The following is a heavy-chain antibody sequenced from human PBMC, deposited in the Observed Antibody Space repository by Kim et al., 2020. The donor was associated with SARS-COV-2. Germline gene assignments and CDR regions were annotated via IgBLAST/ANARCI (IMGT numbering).Heavy chain of an antibody. CDR1: GFRFSSHA. D-gene: IGHD5-12*01. J-gene: IGHJ6*02. Sequence: GGSLRLSCAASGFRFSSHAIHWVRQAPGKGLEWVAYIWYDGSRKEYADSVKGRFSISRDNSKNTLFLEVNSLRTEDTAVYYCARDGQSVAPYAMDVWGQGTTVTVSS. CDR3: ARDGQSVAPYAMDV. V-gene: IGHV3-33*01. CDR2: IWYDGSRK.